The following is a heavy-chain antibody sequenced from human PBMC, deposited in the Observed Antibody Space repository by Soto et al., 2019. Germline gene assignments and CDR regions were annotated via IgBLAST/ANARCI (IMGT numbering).Heavy chain of an antibody. D-gene: IGHD3-22*01. CDR2: IYHSGST. CDR3: ARGPDYYDSSGYYPYYFDY. CDR1: GGSISSGGYS. J-gene: IGHJ4*02. Sequence: SETLSLTCAVSGGSISSGGYSWSWIRQPPGKGLEWIVYIYHSGSTYYNPSLKSRVTISVDRSKNQFSLKLSSVTAADTAVYYCARGPDYYDSSGYYPYYFDYWGQGTLVTVSS. V-gene: IGHV4-30-2*01.